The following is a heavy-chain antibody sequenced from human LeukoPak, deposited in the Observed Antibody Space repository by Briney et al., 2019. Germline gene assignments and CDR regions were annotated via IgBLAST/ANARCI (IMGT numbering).Heavy chain of an antibody. D-gene: IGHD3-22*01. CDR3: AKTAMIVVVTPFDY. CDR2: ISGNSDNT. Sequence: GGSLRLSCAASGFTFSTNAMTWGRQAPGKGLEWVSGISGNSDNTYYADSVKGRFTISRDNSKNTLYLQMNSLRAEDTAVYYCAKTAMIVVVTPFDYWGQGTLVTVSS. CDR1: GFTFSTNA. J-gene: IGHJ4*02. V-gene: IGHV3-23*01.